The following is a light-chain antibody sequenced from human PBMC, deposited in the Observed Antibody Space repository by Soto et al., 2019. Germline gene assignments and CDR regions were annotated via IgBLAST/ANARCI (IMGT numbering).Light chain of an antibody. CDR1: SSDVGGYNY. J-gene: IGLJ1*01. V-gene: IGLV2-14*01. CDR2: EVS. Sequence: QSALTQPASVSGSPGQSITISCTGTSSDVGGYNYVSWYQQHPGKAPKLMIYEVSNRPSGVSNRVSGSKSGNTASLTISGLQAEDEADYYCSSYTSSSTPHVFGTGTKVTVL. CDR3: SSYTSSSTPHV.